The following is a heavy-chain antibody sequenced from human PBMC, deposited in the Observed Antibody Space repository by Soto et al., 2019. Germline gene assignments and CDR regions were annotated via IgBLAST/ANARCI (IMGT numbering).Heavy chain of an antibody. CDR1: GGTFSSYA. J-gene: IGHJ6*02. D-gene: IGHD6-13*01. Sequence: SVKVSCKASGGTFSSYAISWFRQAPGQGLEWMGGIIPIFGTANYAQKFQGRVTITADKPKSTAYMELSSLRSEDTAVYYCARGSGAAAGLSQSRKPFWYYYGMDVCGQGTTVTVSS. CDR2: IIPIFGTA. CDR3: ARGSGAAAGLSQSRKPFWYYYGMDV. V-gene: IGHV1-69*06.